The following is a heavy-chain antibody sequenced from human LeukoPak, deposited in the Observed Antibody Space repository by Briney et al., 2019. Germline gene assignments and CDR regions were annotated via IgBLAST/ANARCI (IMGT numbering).Heavy chain of an antibody. D-gene: IGHD3-22*01. CDR1: GYTFTGYY. V-gene: IGHV1-2*02. J-gene: IGHJ4*02. CDR2: INPNSGGT. Sequence: ASVKVSCKTSGYTFTGYYMHWVRQAPGQGLEWVGWINPNSGGTSYAQKFQGRVTMTRDTSINTAYMELSRLRSDDTAVYYCASGFDSSGYHYYSYFDYWGQGTLVTVSS. CDR3: ASGFDSSGYHYYSYFDY.